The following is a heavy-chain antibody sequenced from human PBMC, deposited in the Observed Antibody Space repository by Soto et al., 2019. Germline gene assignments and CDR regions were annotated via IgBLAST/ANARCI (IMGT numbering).Heavy chain of an antibody. CDR1: GGTFSSYA. CDR2: IIPIFGTA. V-gene: IGHV1-69*13. J-gene: IGHJ5*02. CDR3: ASASIVASSSGWDRWFDP. Sequence: SVKVSCKASGGTFSSYAISWVRQAPGQGLEWMGGIIPIFGTANYAQKFQGRVTITADESTSTAYMELSSLRSEDTAVYYCASASIVASSSGWDRWFDPWGQGTLVTVSS. D-gene: IGHD6-19*01.